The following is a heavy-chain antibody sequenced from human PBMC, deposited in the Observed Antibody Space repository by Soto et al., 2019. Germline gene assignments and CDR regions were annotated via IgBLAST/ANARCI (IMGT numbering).Heavy chain of an antibody. CDR2: INHSGST. V-gene: IGHV4-34*01. CDR1: GGSFSGYY. Sequence: SETLSLTCAVYGGSFSGYYWTWIRQPPGTGLEWIGEINHSGSTNYNPSLKSRVTISVDRSKNQFSLKLSSVTAADTAVYYCARSQTTVTSYDYLGQGTLVTVSS. D-gene: IGHD4-17*01. CDR3: ARSQTTVTSYDY. J-gene: IGHJ4*02.